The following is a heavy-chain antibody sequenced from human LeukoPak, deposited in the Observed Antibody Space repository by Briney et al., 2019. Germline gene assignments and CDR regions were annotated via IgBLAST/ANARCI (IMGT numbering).Heavy chain of an antibody. V-gene: IGHV3-21*01. CDR1: GFTFSSYS. D-gene: IGHD6-25*01. CDR3: ARAGSAAAYFDY. J-gene: IGHJ4*02. CDR2: ISSSSSYI. Sequence: GGSLRLSCAASGFTFSSYSMNWVRQAPGKGLEWVSSISSSSSYIYYADSVKGRFTISRDNAKNSLYLQRNSLRAEDTAVYYCARAGSAAAYFDYWGQGTLVTVSS.